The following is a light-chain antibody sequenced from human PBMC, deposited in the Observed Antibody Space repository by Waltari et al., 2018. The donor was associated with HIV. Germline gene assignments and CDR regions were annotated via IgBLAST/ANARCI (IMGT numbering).Light chain of an antibody. J-gene: IGLJ3*02. Sequence: QLVLTQSPSASASLGASVKLTCTLSSGHTHYAIAWHQQQPEKGPRYLINLKSDGSHSKGDGIPDRFSGSSSGAERYLTISSLQSEDEADYYCQTWGTGIQVFGGGTKLTVL. CDR3: QTWGTGIQV. V-gene: IGLV4-69*02. CDR2: LKSDGSH. CDR1: SGHTHYA.